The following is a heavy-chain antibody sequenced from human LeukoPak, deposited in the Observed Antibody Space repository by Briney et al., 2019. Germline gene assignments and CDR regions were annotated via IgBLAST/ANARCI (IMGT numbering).Heavy chain of an antibody. D-gene: IGHD2-2*01. CDR2: INHSGST. CDR1: GGSFSGYY. CDR3: ARVTYCSSTSCFYYYYYGMDV. V-gene: IGHV4-34*01. J-gene: IGHJ6*02. Sequence: SETLSLTCAVYGGSFSGYYWSWIRQPPGKGLEWVGEINHSGSTNYNPSLKSRVTISVDTSKNQFSLKLSSVTAADTAVYYCARVTYCSSTSCFYYYYYGMDVWGQGTTVTVSS.